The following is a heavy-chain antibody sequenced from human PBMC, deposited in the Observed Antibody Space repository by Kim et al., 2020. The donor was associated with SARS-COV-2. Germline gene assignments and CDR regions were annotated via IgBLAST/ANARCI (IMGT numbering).Heavy chain of an antibody. Sequence: ASVKVSCKASGYTFTSYGISWVRQAPGQGLEWMGWISAYNGNTNYAQKLQGRVTMTTDTSTSTAYMELRSLRSDDTAVYYCARDFLALCSSTSCGLDYWGQGTLVTVSS. CDR2: ISAYNGNT. CDR3: ARDFLALCSSTSCGLDY. J-gene: IGHJ4*02. V-gene: IGHV1-18*01. D-gene: IGHD2-2*01. CDR1: GYTFTSYG.